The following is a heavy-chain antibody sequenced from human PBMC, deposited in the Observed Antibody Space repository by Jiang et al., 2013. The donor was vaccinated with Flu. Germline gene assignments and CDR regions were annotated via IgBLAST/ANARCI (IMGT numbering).Heavy chain of an antibody. J-gene: IGHJ6*02. CDR3: ARDPPGSGFALDV. CDR1: GFTFSTHA. Sequence: VQLLESGGGVVQPGRSLRLSCAASGFTFSTHAMHWVRQAPGKGLERVAFIWYDGSNKEYRDSVKGRFTISRDNSKNTLYLQMISLRDEDTALYYCARDPPGSGFALDVWGQGTTVTVSS. V-gene: IGHV3-33*01. CDR2: IWYDGSNK. D-gene: IGHD2-15*01.